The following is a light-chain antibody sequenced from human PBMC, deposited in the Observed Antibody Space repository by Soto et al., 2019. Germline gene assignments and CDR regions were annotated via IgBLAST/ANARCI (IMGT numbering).Light chain of an antibody. CDR2: KAS. V-gene: IGKV1-5*03. Sequence: DIRMTQSPSTLSASVGDRVTITCRASQSISSYLAWYQQKPGKAPKLLIYKASSLESGVPSRFSGSGSGTEFTLTISSLQPDDFATYYCQQYISYLYTFGQGTKLEMK. J-gene: IGKJ2*01. CDR3: QQYISYLYT. CDR1: QSISSY.